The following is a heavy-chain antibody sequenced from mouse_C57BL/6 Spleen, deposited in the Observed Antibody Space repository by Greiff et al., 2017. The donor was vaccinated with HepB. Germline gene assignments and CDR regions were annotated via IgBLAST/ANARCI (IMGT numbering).Heavy chain of an antibody. Sequence: EVKLQESGPGLVKPSQSLSLTCSVTGYSITSGYYWNWIRQFPGNKLEWMGYISYDGSNNYNPSLKNRISITRDTSKNQFFLKLNSVTTEDTATYYCARVPLYYGNYGGYFDVWGTGTTVTVSS. CDR3: ARVPLYYGNYGGYFDV. D-gene: IGHD2-1*01. CDR1: GYSITSGYY. J-gene: IGHJ1*03. CDR2: ISYDGSN. V-gene: IGHV3-6*01.